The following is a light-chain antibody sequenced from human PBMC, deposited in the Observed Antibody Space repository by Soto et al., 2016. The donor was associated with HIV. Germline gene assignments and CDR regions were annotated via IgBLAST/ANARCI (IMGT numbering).Light chain of an antibody. J-gene: IGLJ2*01. CDR3: QAWDSSTVV. V-gene: IGLV3-1*01. Sequence: SYELIQASSVSVSPGQTASITCSGDKLGNKYVCWYQKKSGQSPVLVMYQTIKRPSGIPERFSGSSSGNTATLTISGTQAMDEADYFCQAWDSSTVVFGGGTKLTV. CDR2: QTI. CDR1: KLGNKY.